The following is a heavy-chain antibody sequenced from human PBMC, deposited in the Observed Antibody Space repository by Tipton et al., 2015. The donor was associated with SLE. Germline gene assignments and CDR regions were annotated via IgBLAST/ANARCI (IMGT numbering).Heavy chain of an antibody. CDR1: GGSISSSSYY. D-gene: IGHD5-18*01. Sequence: LRLSCTVSGGSISSSSYYWGWIRQPPGKGLEWIGSIYYSGSTYYNPSLKSRVTISVDTSKNQFSLKLSSVTAADTAVYCCASTVDTAMAQHWGQGTLVTVSS. V-gene: IGHV4-39*01. CDR3: ASTVDTAMAQH. CDR2: IYYSGST. J-gene: IGHJ1*01.